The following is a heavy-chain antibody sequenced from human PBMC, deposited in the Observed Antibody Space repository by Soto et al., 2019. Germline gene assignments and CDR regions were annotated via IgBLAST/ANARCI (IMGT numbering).Heavy chain of an antibody. CDR2: FDPEDGET. CDR3: ATVLNFLGELSS. V-gene: IGHV1-24*01. CDR1: GYTLTELS. D-gene: IGHD3-16*02. Sequence: ASVKVSCKVSGYTLTELSMHWVRQAPGKGLEWMGGFDPEDGETIYAQKFQGRVTMTEDTSTDTAYMELSSLRSEDTAVYYCATVLNFLGELSSWGQGTLVTVSS. J-gene: IGHJ4*02.